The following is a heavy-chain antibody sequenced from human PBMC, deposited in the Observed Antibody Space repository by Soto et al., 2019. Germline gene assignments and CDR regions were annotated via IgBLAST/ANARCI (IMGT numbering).Heavy chain of an antibody. CDR3: ARGSDPSMTYFYMDV. V-gene: IGHV4-34*01. Sequence: QAQLQQWGAGLLKPSETLSLTCDFYGGSLGDYWWSWIRQPPGKGLEWIGEINHSAISRYNPSLKSRVTISIDTSKSHFSLKLNSVTAADTALYYCARGSDPSMTYFYMDVWGKGTSVTVSS. J-gene: IGHJ6*03. D-gene: IGHD3-10*01. CDR2: INHSAIS. CDR1: GGSLGDYW.